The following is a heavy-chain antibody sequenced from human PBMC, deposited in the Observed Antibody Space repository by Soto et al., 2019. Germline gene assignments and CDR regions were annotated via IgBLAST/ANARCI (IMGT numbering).Heavy chain of an antibody. J-gene: IGHJ4*02. Sequence: SETLSLTCTVSGGSISSGDYYWSWIRQPPGKGLEWIGYIYYSGSTYYNPSLKSRVTISVDTSKNQFSLKMSSVTAADTAVYFCARAYYYNRYFDHWGQGTLVTVSS. V-gene: IGHV4-30-4*01. CDR1: GGSISSGDYY. D-gene: IGHD3-22*01. CDR3: ARAYYYNRYFDH. CDR2: IYYSGST.